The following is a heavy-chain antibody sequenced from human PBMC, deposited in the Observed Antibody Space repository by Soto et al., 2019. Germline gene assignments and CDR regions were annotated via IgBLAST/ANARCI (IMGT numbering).Heavy chain of an antibody. J-gene: IGHJ4*02. CDR2: IWHDGSEI. CDR1: GSIFIGYG. CDR3: ASGQFSSGLESGRRGVGYFDY. V-gene: IGHV3-33*01. D-gene: IGHD3-3*01. Sequence: LRLSCVVPGSIFIGYGMHWVRQAPGKGLEWVAVIWHDGSEIYYADSVKGRFTISRDNSKNTLYLQMNSLRAEDTAVYYCASGQFSSGLESGRRGVGYFDYWGQGTLVTVSS.